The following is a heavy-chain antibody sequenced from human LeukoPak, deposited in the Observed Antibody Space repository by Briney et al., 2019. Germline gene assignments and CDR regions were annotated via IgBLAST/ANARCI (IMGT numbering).Heavy chain of an antibody. CDR3: ARANYGSGNYYFDY. CDR2: ISTTGYTI. Sequence: PGGSLRLSCAASGFTFTDYYMTYIRQAPGKGLEWNSYISTTGYTIYYADSVKGRFTISRDNAKNSLYLQMSSLRAEDTAVYYCARANYGSGNYYFDYWGQGTLVTVSS. CDR1: GFTFTDYY. V-gene: IGHV3-11*01. D-gene: IGHD3-10*01. J-gene: IGHJ4*02.